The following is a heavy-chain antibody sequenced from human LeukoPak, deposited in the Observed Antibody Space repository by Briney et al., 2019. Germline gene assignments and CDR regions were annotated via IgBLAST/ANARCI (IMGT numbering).Heavy chain of an antibody. CDR3: AKEEYGDRRHSN. V-gene: IGHV1-69*13. J-gene: IGHJ4*02. Sequence: SVKVSCKASGGTFSSYAISWVRQAPGQGLEWMGGIIPIFGTADYAQKFQGRVTITADESTSTAYMDLSSLRSEDTAVYYCAKEEYGDRRHSNWGQGTLVTVSS. CDR1: GGTFSSYA. D-gene: IGHD4-17*01. CDR2: IIPIFGTA.